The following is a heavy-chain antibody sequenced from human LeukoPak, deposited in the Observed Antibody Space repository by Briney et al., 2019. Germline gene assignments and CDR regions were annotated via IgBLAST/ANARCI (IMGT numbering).Heavy chain of an antibody. Sequence: GGSLRLSCAASGFTFSSYGMHWVRQAPGKGLEWVAVIWYDGSNKYYADSVKGRFTISRDNSKNTLYLQMNSLRAEDTAVYYCARASQGYSYTIPLYYFDYWGQGTLVTVSS. J-gene: IGHJ4*02. D-gene: IGHD5-18*01. CDR1: GFTFSSYG. V-gene: IGHV3-33*01. CDR3: ARASQGYSYTIPLYYFDY. CDR2: IWYDGSNK.